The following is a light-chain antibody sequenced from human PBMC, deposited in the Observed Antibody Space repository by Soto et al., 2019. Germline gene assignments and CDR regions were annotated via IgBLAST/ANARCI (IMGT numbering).Light chain of an antibody. V-gene: IGKV3-20*01. CDR3: QQYSGSLPYT. CDR2: GAS. CDR1: KSISSSY. J-gene: IGKJ2*01. Sequence: EIVLTQSPGTLSLSPGERATLSCRASKSISSSYLAWYRQKPGQAPRLLIYGASRRATVIPDSFSGSWSGTDFTLTISRLQPEVFAVYYCQQYSGSLPYTFGQGTKLEIK.